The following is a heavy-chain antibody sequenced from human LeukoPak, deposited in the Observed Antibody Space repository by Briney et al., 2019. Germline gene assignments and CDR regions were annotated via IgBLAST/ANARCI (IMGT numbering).Heavy chain of an antibody. CDR2: ISYDGSNK. V-gene: IGHV3-30-3*01. CDR3: ARDHLGGYDSSGYYYGHYFDY. CDR1: GFTFSSYA. D-gene: IGHD3-22*01. Sequence: GGSLRLSCAASGFTFSSYAMHWVRQAPGKGLEWVAVISYDGSNKYYADSVKGRFTISRDNSKNTLYLQMNSLRAEDTAVYYCARDHLGGYDSSGYYYGHYFDYWGQGTLVTVSS. J-gene: IGHJ4*02.